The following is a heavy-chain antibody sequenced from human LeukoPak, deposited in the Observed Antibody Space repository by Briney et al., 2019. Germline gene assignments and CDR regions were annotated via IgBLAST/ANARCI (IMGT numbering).Heavy chain of an antibody. CDR2: ISSDSNYI. CDR3: AINHRDGYSELGY. CDR1: GFTFSNYG. D-gene: IGHD5-24*01. Sequence: GGSLRLSCAASGFTFSNYGMTWVRQAPGKGLEWVSCISSDSNYIYYADSLKGRFTISRDNAKNSLHLQMNSLRVDDTAVYYCAINHRDGYSELGYWGQGTLVTVSS. V-gene: IGHV3-21*06. J-gene: IGHJ4*02.